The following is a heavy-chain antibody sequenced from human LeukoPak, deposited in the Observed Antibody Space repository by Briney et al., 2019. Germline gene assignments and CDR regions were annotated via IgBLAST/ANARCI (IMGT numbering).Heavy chain of an antibody. CDR2: IKQDGSEK. V-gene: IGHV3-7*01. D-gene: IGHD5-24*01. CDR1: GFTFSSYW. Sequence: PGGSLRLSGAASGFTFSSYWMSWVRQAPGKGVEWVANIKQDGSEKYYVDSVKGGFTISRDNAKNSLYLQMTSLRAEDTAVYYCARQTNGYNWYYYYYMDVWGKGTTVTVSS. J-gene: IGHJ6*03. CDR3: ARQTNGYNWYYYYYMDV.